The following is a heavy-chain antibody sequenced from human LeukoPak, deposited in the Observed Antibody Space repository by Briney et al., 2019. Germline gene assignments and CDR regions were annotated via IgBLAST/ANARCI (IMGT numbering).Heavy chain of an antibody. CDR1: GFTFSSYW. CDR3: ARGPYDFWSGYYTGNGYFDY. J-gene: IGHJ4*02. D-gene: IGHD3-3*01. CDR2: INHSGSN. Sequence: GSLRLSCAASGFTFSSYWMSWVRQAPGKGLEWIGEINHSGSNNYNPSLKSRVTISVDTSKNQFSLKLSSVTAADTAVYYCARGPYDFWSGYYTGNGYFDYWGQGTLVTVSS. V-gene: IGHV4-34*01.